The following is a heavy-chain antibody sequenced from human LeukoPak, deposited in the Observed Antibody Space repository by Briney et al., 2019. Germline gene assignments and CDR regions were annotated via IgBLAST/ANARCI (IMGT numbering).Heavy chain of an antibody. CDR1: GFTFSSYD. CDR2: ISYDGNNK. D-gene: IGHD2-21*01. Sequence: PGRSLRLSCAASGFTFSSYDMHWVRQAPGKGLEWVAVISYDGNNKYYPDSVKGRFTICRDNSKNTLFLQMNSLRGEDTAVYYCAKEVVITAIDYWGQGTLVTVSS. J-gene: IGHJ4*02. CDR3: AKEVVITAIDY. V-gene: IGHV3-30*18.